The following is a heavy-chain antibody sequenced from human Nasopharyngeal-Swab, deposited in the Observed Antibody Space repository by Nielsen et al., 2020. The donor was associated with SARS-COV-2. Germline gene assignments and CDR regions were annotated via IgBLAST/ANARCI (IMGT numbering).Heavy chain of an antibody. D-gene: IGHD1-14*01. CDR2: ISHDSRTT. Sequence: GGSLRLSCAASGFTFSDYSMIWVRPAPGKGLEWLSYISHDSRTTVYADSVKGRFTISRDNAKTSLFLQMNSLRAEDTAVYFCARDKNPTVFDFWGQGTLITVSS. CDR1: GFTFSDYS. CDR3: ARDKNPTVFDF. J-gene: IGHJ4*02. V-gene: IGHV3-48*01.